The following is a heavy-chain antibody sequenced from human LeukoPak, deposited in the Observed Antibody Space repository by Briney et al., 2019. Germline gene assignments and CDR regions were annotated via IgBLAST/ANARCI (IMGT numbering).Heavy chain of an antibody. J-gene: IGHJ6*03. CDR1: GGSFSGYY. CDR2: INHSGST. CDR3: ARGEGRDSNTSYYYYTDV. D-gene: IGHD4-11*01. V-gene: IGHV4-34*01. Sequence: PSETLSLTCAVYGGSFSGYYWSWIRQPPGKGLEWIGEINHSGSTNYNPSLKSRVTISVDTSKNQFSLKLSPVTAAATAVYYCARGEGRDSNTSYYYYTDVWGKGTPVTVSS.